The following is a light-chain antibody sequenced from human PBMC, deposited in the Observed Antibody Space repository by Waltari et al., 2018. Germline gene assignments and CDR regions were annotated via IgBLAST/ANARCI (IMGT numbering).Light chain of an antibody. J-gene: IGKJ3*01. CDR2: SVS. V-gene: IGKV3-20*01. Sequence: EIVLTQSPGTLSLSPGDRATLSGRASQSVSSTDLAWYQQKPGQAPRLLIYSVSSRATSIPGRFSGSRSGTDFTRTISRLEPEDFAVYYCQQYAGSPFAFGPGTTVDV. CDR1: QSVSSTD. CDR3: QQYAGSPFA.